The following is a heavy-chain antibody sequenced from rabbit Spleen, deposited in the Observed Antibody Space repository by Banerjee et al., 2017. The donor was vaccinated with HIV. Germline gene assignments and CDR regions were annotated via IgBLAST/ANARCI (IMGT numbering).Heavy chain of an antibody. CDR3: GRADSGVHNYFNL. CDR1: GFSFSSSYW. CDR2: IYGGSSGTT. D-gene: IGHD1-1*01. J-gene: IGHJ4*01. V-gene: IGHV1S40*01. Sequence: QSLEESGGDLVKPGTSLTLTCTASGFSFSSSYWICWVRQAPGKGLEWIACIYGGSSGTTYYASWAKGRFTISKTSSTTVTLQMTSLTAADTATYFCGRADSGVHNYFNLWGPGTLVTVS.